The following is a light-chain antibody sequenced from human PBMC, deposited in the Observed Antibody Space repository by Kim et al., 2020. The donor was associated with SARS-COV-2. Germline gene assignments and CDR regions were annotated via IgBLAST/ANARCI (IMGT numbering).Light chain of an antibody. CDR2: GKN. CDR1: SRRSYY. V-gene: IGLV3-19*01. J-gene: IGLJ3*02. CDR3: NSRDSSGNPWV. Sequence: ALGQTVRITCQGDSRRSYYASWYQQKPGQAPVLVIYGKNNRPSWIPDRFSGSSSGNTASLTITGAQAEDEADYYCNSRDSSGNPWVFGGGTQLTVL.